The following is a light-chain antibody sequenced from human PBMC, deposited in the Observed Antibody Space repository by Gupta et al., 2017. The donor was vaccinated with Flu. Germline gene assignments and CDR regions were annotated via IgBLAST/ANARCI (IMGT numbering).Light chain of an antibody. CDR2: EVT. J-gene: IGLJ3*02. Sequence: TSSDGGNYNYVSWYQQHPGKVPKLMIYEVTDRPSGVSNRFSGSKSGNTASLTISGLQAEDEADYFCASYTITSTWVFGGGTKLTVL. CDR3: ASYTITSTWV. V-gene: IGLV2-14*01. CDR1: SSDGGNYNY.